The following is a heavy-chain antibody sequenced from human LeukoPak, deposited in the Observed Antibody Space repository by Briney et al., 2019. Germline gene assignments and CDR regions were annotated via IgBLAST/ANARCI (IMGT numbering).Heavy chain of an antibody. CDR2: INPNSGGT. Sequence: GASVKVSCKASGYTFTGYYMHWVRQAPGQGLEWMGWINPNSGGTNYAQKFQGRVTMTRDTSISTAYMELSRLRSDDTAVYYCARGRILTGYYMRWFDPWGQGTLVTVSS. V-gene: IGHV1-2*02. CDR3: ARGRILTGYYMRWFDP. J-gene: IGHJ5*02. D-gene: IGHD3-9*01. CDR1: GYTFTGYY.